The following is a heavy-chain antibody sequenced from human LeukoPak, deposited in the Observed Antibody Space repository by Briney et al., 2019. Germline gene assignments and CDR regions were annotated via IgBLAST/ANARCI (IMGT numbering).Heavy chain of an antibody. CDR1: GFTFSSYW. CDR3: ARLEYSSSRWFDP. J-gene: IGHJ5*02. V-gene: IGHV3-20*04. Sequence: PGGSLRLSCAASGFTFSSYWMSWVRQAPGKGLEWVSGISWNSGNIGYADSVKGRFTVSRDNGKNSLYLQMNSLRAEDTAVYYCARLEYSSSRWFDPWGQGTLVTVSS. D-gene: IGHD6-6*01. CDR2: ISWNSGNI.